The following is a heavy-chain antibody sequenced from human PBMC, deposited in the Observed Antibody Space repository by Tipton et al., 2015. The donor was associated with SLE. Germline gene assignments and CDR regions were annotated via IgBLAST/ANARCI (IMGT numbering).Heavy chain of an antibody. J-gene: IGHJ4*02. D-gene: IGHD3-3*01. CDR3: ATWRGYDFWTGYSPYYFDY. CDR2: IYYSGST. V-gene: IGHV4-39*07. Sequence: TLSLTCTVSGGSISSSSYYWGWIRQPPGKGLEWLGSIYYSGSTYYNPSLKSRVTISVDTSKNQFSLKLSSVTAADTAVYYCATWRGYDFWTGYSPYYFDYWGQGTLVTVSS. CDR1: GGSISSSSYY.